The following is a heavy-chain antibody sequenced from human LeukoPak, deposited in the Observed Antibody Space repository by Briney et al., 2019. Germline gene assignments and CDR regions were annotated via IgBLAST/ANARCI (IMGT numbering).Heavy chain of an antibody. CDR2: ISGSGGST. D-gene: IGHD2-2*01. V-gene: IGHV3-23*01. J-gene: IGHJ4*02. Sequence: GGSLRLSCAASGFTFSSYAMSWVRQAPGKGLEWVSAISGSGGSTYYADSVKGRFTISRDDSKNTLYLQMNSLRAEDTAVYYCAKGGYCSSTSCSLYPFDYWGQGTLVTVSS. CDR3: AKGGYCSSTSCSLYPFDY. CDR1: GFTFSSYA.